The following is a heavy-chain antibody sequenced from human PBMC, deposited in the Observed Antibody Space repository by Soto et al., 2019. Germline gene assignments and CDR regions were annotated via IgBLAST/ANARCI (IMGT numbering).Heavy chain of an antibody. CDR1: GGSISSSSYY. CDR3: ARHTPAVAISDH. J-gene: IGHJ4*02. D-gene: IGHD2-15*01. CDR2: IYYSGST. Sequence: QLQLQESGPGLVKPSETLSLTCTVSGGSISSSSYYWGWIRQPPGKGLEWIGSIYYSGSTYYNPSLKSRVTISVDTSKRPCSLKLSSVTAAATAVYYCARHTPAVAISDHWGQGTLVTVSS. V-gene: IGHV4-39*01.